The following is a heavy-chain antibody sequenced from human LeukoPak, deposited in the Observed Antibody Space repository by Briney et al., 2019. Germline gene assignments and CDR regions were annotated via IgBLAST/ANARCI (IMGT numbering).Heavy chain of an antibody. D-gene: IGHD2-15*01. J-gene: IGHJ4*02. Sequence: PWGTLSLTCAASGFTFSSYSLDWARQGPGQGWEWVLNISSSSGTISYAQSVKGRFTISRDKAKSSLYLQMSSLRAEDTAVYYCARDAGVDCSGGSCYGVDYWGQGTLVTVSS. CDR2: ISSSSGTI. V-gene: IGHV3-48*01. CDR3: ARDAGVDCSGGSCYGVDY. CDR1: GFTFSSYS.